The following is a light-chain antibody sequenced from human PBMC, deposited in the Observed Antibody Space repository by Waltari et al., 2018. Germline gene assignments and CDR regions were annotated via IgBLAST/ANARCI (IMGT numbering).Light chain of an antibody. CDR1: QSISKF. V-gene: IGKV1-5*01. CDR2: GAS. J-gene: IGKJ1*01. Sequence: DIQITQSPSTLSAFVGDRVTITCRASQSISKFLAWYQLKPGKAPKLLIYGASTLDGGVPSRFSGSGSGAEFTLTISSLQPDDVATYHCHQYHTYLWTFGQGTKVEIK. CDR3: HQYHTYLWT.